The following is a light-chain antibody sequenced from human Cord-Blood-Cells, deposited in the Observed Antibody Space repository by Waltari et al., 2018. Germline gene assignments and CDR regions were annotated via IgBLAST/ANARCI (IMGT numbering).Light chain of an antibody. CDR2: KDS. V-gene: IGLV3-25*02. Sequence: SYELTQPPSVSVSPGQTARITCPGDALPKQYAYWYKQKPGQAPGLVIYKDSERPSGIPERVSCSSSGTTVTLTISGVQAEDEADYYCQSADSSGTYPVVFGGGTKLTVL. CDR3: QSADSSGTYPVV. J-gene: IGLJ2*01. CDR1: ALPKQY.